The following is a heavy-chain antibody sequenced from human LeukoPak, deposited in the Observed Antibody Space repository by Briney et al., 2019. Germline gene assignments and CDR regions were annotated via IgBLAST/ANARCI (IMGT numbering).Heavy chain of an antibody. V-gene: IGHV3-20*04. CDR2: IDWRGGTS. Sequence: GGSLRLSCAASGFTFGNHVMHWVRQAPGKGLEWVSAIDWRGGTSAYAVPVKGRFTISRDDANSFLYLHMNSLRPEDTAFYLCVRGQARETTPAGWGSHLDRWGLGTLVTVSS. CDR1: GFTFGNHV. CDR3: VRGQARETTPAGWGSHLDR. J-gene: IGHJ5*02. D-gene: IGHD1-7*01.